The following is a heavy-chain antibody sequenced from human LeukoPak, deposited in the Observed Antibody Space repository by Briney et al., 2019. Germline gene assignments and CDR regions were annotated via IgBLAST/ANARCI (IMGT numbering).Heavy chain of an antibody. CDR2: INAGNGNT. J-gene: IGHJ6*02. CDR3: AREASGSYFGMDV. V-gene: IGHV1-3*01. Sequence: ASVKVSCKASGYTFTSYGISWVRQAPGQRLEWMGWINAGNGNTKYSQKFQGRVTITRDTSASTAYMELSSLRSEDTAVYYCAREASGSYFGMDVWGQGTTVTVSS. D-gene: IGHD1-26*01. CDR1: GYTFTSYG.